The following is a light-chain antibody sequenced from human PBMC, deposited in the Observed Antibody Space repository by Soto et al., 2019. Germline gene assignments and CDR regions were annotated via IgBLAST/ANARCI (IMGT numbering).Light chain of an antibody. CDR3: QQYHRYPRT. CDR1: QSVSTW. Sequence: DIQMTQSPSALSASVGARVAITCRYSQSVSTWLAWYQQRPVKAPKLLIYKASNLESGVPSRFSGSGSGTEFTLSISSLQTDDFATDYCQQYHRYPRTFGQGTKVEI. CDR2: KAS. V-gene: IGKV1-5*03. J-gene: IGKJ1*01.